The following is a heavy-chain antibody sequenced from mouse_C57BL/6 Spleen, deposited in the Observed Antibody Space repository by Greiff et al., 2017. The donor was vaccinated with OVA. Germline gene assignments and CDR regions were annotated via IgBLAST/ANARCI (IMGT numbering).Heavy chain of an antibody. CDR2: INPNNGGT. J-gene: IGHJ3*01. CDR1: GYTFTDYY. CDR3: NYGYSWFAY. Sequence: EVQLQQSGPELVKPGASVKISCKASGYTFTDYYMNWVKQSHGKSLEWIGDINPNNGGTSYNQKFKGKATLTVDKSSSTAYMELRSLTSEDSAVYYCNYGYSWFAYWGQGTLVTVSA. D-gene: IGHD2-2*01. V-gene: IGHV1-26*01.